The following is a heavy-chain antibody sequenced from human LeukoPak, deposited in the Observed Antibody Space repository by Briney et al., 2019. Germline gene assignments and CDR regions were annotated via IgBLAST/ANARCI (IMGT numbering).Heavy chain of an antibody. CDR1: GGSISSYY. Sequence: PSETLSLTCTVSGGSISSYYWSWIRQPPGKGLEWIGYIYYSGSTNYNPSLKSRVTISVDTSKNQFSLKLSSVTAADTAVYYCARDNVHWYFDLWGRGTLVTVSS. CDR3: ARDNVHWYFDL. CDR2: IYYSGST. V-gene: IGHV4-59*01. J-gene: IGHJ2*01.